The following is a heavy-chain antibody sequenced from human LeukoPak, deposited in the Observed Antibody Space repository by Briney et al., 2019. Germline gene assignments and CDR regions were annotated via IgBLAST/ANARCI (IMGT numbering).Heavy chain of an antibody. CDR3: ARYDFNKYFDY. CDR2: IYYSGST. Sequence: SETLSLTCTVSGGSISSYYWSWIRQPPGKGLEWIGYIYYSGSTNYNPSLKSRVTMSVDTSKNQFSLKLTSVTAADTAVYYCARYDFNKYFDYWGQGTLVTVSS. J-gene: IGHJ4*02. V-gene: IGHV4-59*01. D-gene: IGHD3-3*01. CDR1: GGSISSYY.